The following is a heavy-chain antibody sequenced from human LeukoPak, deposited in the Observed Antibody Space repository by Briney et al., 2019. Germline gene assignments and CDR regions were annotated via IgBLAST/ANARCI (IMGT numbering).Heavy chain of an antibody. J-gene: IGHJ6*04. D-gene: IGHD3-10*01. V-gene: IGHV3-30*18. CDR2: ISYDGSNK. CDR1: GFTFNSYG. CDR3: AKEGYYGSTTGRLKDGMDV. Sequence: PGGSLRLSCAASGFTFNSYGMHWVRQAPGKGLEWVAVISYDGSNKYYADSVKGRFTISRDNSKNTLYLQMNSLRAEDTAVYYCAKEGYYGSTTGRLKDGMDVWGKGTTVTVSS.